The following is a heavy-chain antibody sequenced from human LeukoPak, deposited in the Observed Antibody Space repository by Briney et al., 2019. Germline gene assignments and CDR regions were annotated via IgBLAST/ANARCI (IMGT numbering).Heavy chain of an antibody. Sequence: GGSLRLSCAASGFTFDDYAMHWVRQAPGKGLEWVSYISSSGSTIYYADSVKGRFTISRDNAKNSLYLQMNSLRAEDTAVYYCARVELWLADYWGQGTLVTVSS. J-gene: IGHJ4*02. CDR1: GFTFDDYA. CDR3: ARVELWLADY. D-gene: IGHD5-18*01. V-gene: IGHV3-11*01. CDR2: ISSSGSTI.